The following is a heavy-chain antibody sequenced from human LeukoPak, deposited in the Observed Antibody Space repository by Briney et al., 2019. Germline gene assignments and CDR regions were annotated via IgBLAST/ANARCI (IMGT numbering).Heavy chain of an antibody. CDR2: TYYRSRWYN. CDR1: GGSISSYY. V-gene: IGHV6-1*01. CDR3: ARSPNYGYIVFDY. J-gene: IGHJ4*02. D-gene: IGHD5-18*01. Sequence: PSETLSLTCTVSGGSISSYYWSWIRQSPSRGLEWLGRTYYRSRWYNDYALSVKSRITINPDTSKNQFSLHLNSVTPEDTALYYCARSPNYGYIVFDYWGQGTLVTVSS.